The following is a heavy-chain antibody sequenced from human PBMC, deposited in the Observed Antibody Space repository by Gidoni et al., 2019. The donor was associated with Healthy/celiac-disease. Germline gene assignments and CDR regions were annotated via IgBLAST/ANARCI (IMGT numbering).Heavy chain of an antibody. J-gene: IGHJ4*02. CDR2: INPNSGGT. Sequence: QVQLVQSGAEVKKPGASVKVACKAYGYPVTGYYMQWVRQAPGQGLEWMGWINPNSGGTNYAQKFQGRVTMTRDTSISTAYMELSRLRADDTAVYYCARYRRQRGYFDYWGQGTLVTVSS. V-gene: IGHV1-2*02. CDR1: GYPVTGYY. CDR3: ARYRRQRGYFDY. D-gene: IGHD6-25*01.